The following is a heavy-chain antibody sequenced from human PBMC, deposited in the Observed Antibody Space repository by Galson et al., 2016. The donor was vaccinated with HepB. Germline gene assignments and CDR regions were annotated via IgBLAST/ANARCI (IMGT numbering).Heavy chain of an antibody. CDR1: GFTFSSYA. CDR3: ARGDSSYSGMDV. Sequence: SLRLSCAASGFTFSSYAMTWVRQPPGKGLEWVSTIGRSGGRTYYADSVKGRFTISRDNSKSTLYLQMNSLRAGDTAVYYCARGDSSYSGMDVWGQGTAVTVSS. D-gene: IGHD6-6*01. V-gene: IGHV3-23*01. CDR2: IGRSGGRT. J-gene: IGHJ6*02.